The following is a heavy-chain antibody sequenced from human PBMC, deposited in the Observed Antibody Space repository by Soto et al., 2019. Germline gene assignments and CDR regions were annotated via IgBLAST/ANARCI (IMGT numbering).Heavy chain of an antibody. Sequence: PGGSLRLSCAASGFTFSTYAMSWVRQAPGKGLEWGAAISGRNGSTYYADSVRGRFTISRDTFKNTLYLQMNSLRAEDTAVYFCAKDRLSGSYHRYFDSWGQGTLVTVSS. V-gene: IGHV3-23*01. CDR3: AKDRLSGSYHRYFDS. CDR1: GFTFSTYA. J-gene: IGHJ4*02. CDR2: ISGRNGST. D-gene: IGHD1-26*01.